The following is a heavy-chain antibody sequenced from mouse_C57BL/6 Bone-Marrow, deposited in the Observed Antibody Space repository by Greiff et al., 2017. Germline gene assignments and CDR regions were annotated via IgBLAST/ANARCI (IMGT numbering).Heavy chain of an antibody. J-gene: IGHJ3*01. CDR3: AREDYGICPWFAY. V-gene: IGHV1-81*01. D-gene: IGHD1-1*01. CDR2: IYPRSGNT. Sequence: VQLQQSGAELARPGASVKLSCKASGYTFTSYGISWVKQRTGQGLEWIGEIYPRSGNTYYNEKFKGKATLTADKSSSTAYMELRSLTSEDSAVYFCAREDYGICPWFAYWGQGTLVTVSA. CDR1: GYTFTSYG.